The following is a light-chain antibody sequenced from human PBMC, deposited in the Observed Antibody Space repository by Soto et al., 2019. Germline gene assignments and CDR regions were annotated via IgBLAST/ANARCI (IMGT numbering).Light chain of an antibody. Sequence: QSVLTQPASVSGSPGQSITISCTGTFSDVGSTYNYVSWYQQHPDAAPKLVIYEVTYRPSGVSDRFSGSKSGNVASLTISGLQPEDEADYYCSSYTSSSTRVFGGGTKLTVL. V-gene: IGLV2-14*01. CDR2: EVT. CDR3: SSYTSSSTRV. CDR1: FSDVGSTYNY. J-gene: IGLJ3*02.